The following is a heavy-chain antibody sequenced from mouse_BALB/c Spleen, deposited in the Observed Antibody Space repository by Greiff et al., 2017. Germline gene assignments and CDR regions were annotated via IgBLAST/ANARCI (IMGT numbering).Heavy chain of an antibody. CDR1: GYTFTSYV. Sequence: VQLQQSGPELVKPGASVKMSCKASGYTFTSYVMHWVKQKPGQGLEWIGYINPYNDGTKYNEKFKGKATLTSDKSSSTAYMELSSLTSEDSAVYYCAPSYGNYEEYYAMDYWGQGTSVTVSS. CDR2: INPYNDGT. CDR3: APSYGNYEEYYAMDY. V-gene: IGHV1-14*01. J-gene: IGHJ4*01. D-gene: IGHD2-10*02.